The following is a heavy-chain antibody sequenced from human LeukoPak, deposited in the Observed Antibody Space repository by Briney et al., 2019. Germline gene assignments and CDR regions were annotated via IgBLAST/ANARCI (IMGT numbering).Heavy chain of an antibody. D-gene: IGHD6-19*01. CDR3: AKEGSSGWVPNY. V-gene: IGHV1-2*02. CDR1: GYTFTGYY. Sequence: ASVKVSCKASGYTFTGYYMHWVRQAPGQGLEWMGWINPNSGGTNYAQKFQGRVTMTRDTSISTVYMELSRLRSDDTAVYYCAKEGSSGWVPNYWGQGTLVTVSS. CDR2: INPNSGGT. J-gene: IGHJ4*02.